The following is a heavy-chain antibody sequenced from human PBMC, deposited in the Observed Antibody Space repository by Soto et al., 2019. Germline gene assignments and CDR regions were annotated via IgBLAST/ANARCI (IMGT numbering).Heavy chain of an antibody. D-gene: IGHD6-13*01. CDR1: GFTFSSYA. Sequence: GGSLRLSCAASGFTFSSYAMSWVRQAPGKGLEWVSAISGSGGSTYYADSVKGRFTISRENSKNTLYLQMNSLRAEDTAVYYCAKIPVEQQLVLRAEYFQHWGQGTLVTVSS. J-gene: IGHJ1*01. CDR2: ISGSGGST. CDR3: AKIPVEQQLVLRAEYFQH. V-gene: IGHV3-23*01.